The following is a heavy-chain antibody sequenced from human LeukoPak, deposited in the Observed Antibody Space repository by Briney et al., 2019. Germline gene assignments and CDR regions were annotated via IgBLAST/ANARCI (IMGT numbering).Heavy chain of an antibody. CDR1: GYTFTGYY. D-gene: IGHD3-22*01. CDR2: ISPSGGST. J-gene: IGHJ4*02. Sequence: ASVKVSCRASGYTFTGYYMHWVRQAPGQGPEWMGVISPSGGSTTYAQKLQGRVTMTTDTSTSTAYMELRSLRSDDTAVYYCARVSSYYDNPWEDYWGQGTLVTVSS. CDR3: ARVSSYYDNPWEDY. V-gene: IGHV1-46*01.